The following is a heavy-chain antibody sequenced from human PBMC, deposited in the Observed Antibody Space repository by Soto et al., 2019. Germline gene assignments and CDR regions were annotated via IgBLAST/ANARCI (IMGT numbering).Heavy chain of an antibody. CDR3: ARDLEGLTSSWTSSFDF. CDR1: GYTFIDYG. D-gene: IGHD6-13*01. J-gene: IGHJ4*02. Sequence: QVQLEQSGAEVKKPGTSVKVSCKASGYTFIDYGVSWMRQAPGQGLEWMGWISTYNGHTKYAQKFQGRVTMTTDTSSNTAYMELKSLTSDDTALYFCARDLEGLTSSWTSSFDFWGQGTLVTVSS. CDR2: ISTYNGHT. V-gene: IGHV1-18*01.